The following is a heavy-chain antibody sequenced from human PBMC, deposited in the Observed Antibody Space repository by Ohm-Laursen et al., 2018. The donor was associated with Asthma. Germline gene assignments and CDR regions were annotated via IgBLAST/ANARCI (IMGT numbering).Heavy chain of an antibody. D-gene: IGHD1-1*01. J-gene: IGHJ4*02. CDR1: GFTFKDYA. V-gene: IGHV3-23*01. CDR2: LSGGAGRT. CDR3: AKGPYEAANFDFDH. Sequence: SLRLSCAASGFTFKDYAMAWVRQVPGKGLDFVSALSGGAGRTFYADSVRGRFTISRDNSRNTLSLQMNSLRADDTAIYYCAKGPYEAANFDFDHWGQGTLVSVSA.